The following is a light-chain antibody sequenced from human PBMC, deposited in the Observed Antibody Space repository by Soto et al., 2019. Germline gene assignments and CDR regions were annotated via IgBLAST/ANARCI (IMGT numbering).Light chain of an antibody. J-gene: IGLJ2*01. Sequence: QTVLTQSASASASLGSSVKLTCTLSSGHSSNIIAWHQQQPGKAPRYLMNLEGSGSYNKGSGVPDRFSGSRSGADRYLTISNLQSEDEADYYCETWDSNTRVFGGGTKVTVL. CDR1: SGHSSNI. CDR2: LEGSGSY. CDR3: ETWDSNTRV. V-gene: IGLV4-60*03.